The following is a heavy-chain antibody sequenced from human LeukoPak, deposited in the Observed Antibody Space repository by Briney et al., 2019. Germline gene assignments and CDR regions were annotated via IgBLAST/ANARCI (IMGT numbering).Heavy chain of an antibody. CDR2: INPNSGGT. V-gene: IGHV1-2*06. D-gene: IGHD1-26*01. CDR1: GYTFTGYY. CDR3: ATRPLSNSGSYWAGDY. J-gene: IGHJ4*02. Sequence: ASVKVSCKASGYTFTGYYMHWVRQAPGQGLEWMGRINPNSGGTNYAQKFQGSVTMTRDTSISTAYMELSRLRSDDTAVYYCATRPLSNSGSYWAGDYWGQGTLVTVSS.